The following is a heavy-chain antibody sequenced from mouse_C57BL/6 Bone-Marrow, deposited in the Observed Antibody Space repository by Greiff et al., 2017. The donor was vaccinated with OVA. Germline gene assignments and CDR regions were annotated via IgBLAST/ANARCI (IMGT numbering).Heavy chain of an antibody. Sequence: VKVVESGAELVRPGASVTLSCKASGYTFTDYEMHWVKQTPVHGLEWIGAIDPETGGTAYNQQFKGTAILTADKSSSTAYMELRSLTSEDSAVYYCTRGYSNYYAMDYWGQGTSVTVSS. V-gene: IGHV1-15*01. CDR3: TRGYSNYYAMDY. J-gene: IGHJ4*01. CDR2: IDPETGGT. CDR1: GYTFTDYE. D-gene: IGHD2-5*01.